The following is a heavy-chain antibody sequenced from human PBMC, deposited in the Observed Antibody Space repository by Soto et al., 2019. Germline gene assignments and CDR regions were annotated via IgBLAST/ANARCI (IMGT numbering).Heavy chain of an antibody. CDR2: IYYSGST. CDR3: ARSTTGTSNNWFDP. J-gene: IGHJ5*02. Sequence: PSETLSLTCTVSGGSISSYYWSWIRQPPGKGLEWIGYIYYSGSTNYNPSLKSRVTISVDTSKNQFSLKLSSVTAADTAVYYCARSTTGTSNNWFDPWGQGTLVTVPQ. CDR1: GGSISSYY. D-gene: IGHD1-1*01. V-gene: IGHV4-59*01.